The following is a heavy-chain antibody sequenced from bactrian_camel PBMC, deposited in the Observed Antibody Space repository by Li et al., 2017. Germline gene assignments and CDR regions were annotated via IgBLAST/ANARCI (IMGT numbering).Heavy chain of an antibody. CDR1: GNTYVSNC. CDR2: LHTRGGGK. D-gene: IGHD5*01. J-gene: IGHJ4*01. CDR3: AARRTRSCWEWEGADFNY. V-gene: IGHV3S1*01. Sequence: QVQLVESGGGTVQAGGSLKLSCAAPGNTYVSNCMEWFRQVAGKKREGVAALHTRGGGKVYADSVKGRFTISKDNAKNTVYLQMNNLRPEDTAVYYCAARRTRSCWEWEGADFNYWGQGTQVTVS.